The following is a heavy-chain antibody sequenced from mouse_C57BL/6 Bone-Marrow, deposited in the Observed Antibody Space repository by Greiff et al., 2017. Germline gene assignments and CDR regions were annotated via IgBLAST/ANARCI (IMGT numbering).Heavy chain of an antibody. CDR1: GYNFKDDY. V-gene: IGHV14-4*01. D-gene: IGHD2-12*01. J-gene: IGHJ2*01. Sequence: VQLQQPGAELVRPGASVKLSCTASGYNFKDDYMHWVKQRPGQGLEWIGWIDPENGDTEYASKFKGKATITVDTSSNTAYLQLSSLTSEDSAVYYCTTIVTPFAYWGQGTTLTVSS. CDR2: IDPENGDT. CDR3: TTIVTPFAY.